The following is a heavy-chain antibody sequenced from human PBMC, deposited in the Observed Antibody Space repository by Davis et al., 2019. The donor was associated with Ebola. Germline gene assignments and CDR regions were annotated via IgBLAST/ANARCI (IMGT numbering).Heavy chain of an antibody. CDR2: ISAYNGNT. D-gene: IGHD3-10*01. CDR1: GYTFTGYY. J-gene: IGHJ4*02. V-gene: IGHV1-18*04. CDR3: ARVYGSGSPLEFDY. Sequence: ASVKVSCKASGYTFTGYYMHWVRQAPGQGLEWMGWISAYNGNTNYAQKLQGRVTMTTDTSTSTAYMELRSLRSDDTAVYYCARVYGSGSPLEFDYWGQGTLVTVSS.